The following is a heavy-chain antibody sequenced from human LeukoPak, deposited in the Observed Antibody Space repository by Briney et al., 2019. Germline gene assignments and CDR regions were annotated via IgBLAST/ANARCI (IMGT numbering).Heavy chain of an antibody. J-gene: IGHJ4*02. CDR3: ARDSAMVSYYFDY. Sequence: SVKVSCKASGFTFTSSAMQWVRQARGQRLEWIGWIVVGSGNTNYAQKFQGRVTMTRDTSISTAYMELSRLRSDDTAVYYCARDSAMVSYYFDYWGQGTLVTVSS. CDR1: GFTFTSSA. CDR2: IVVGSGNT. D-gene: IGHD5-18*01. V-gene: IGHV1-58*02.